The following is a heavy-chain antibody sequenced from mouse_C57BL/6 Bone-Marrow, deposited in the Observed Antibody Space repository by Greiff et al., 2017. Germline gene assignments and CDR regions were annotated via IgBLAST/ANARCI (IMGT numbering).Heavy chain of an antibody. V-gene: IGHV1-74*01. CDR3: ASACDY. D-gene: IGHD6-1*01. CDR2: IHPSDSDT. Sequence: QVQLQQSGAELVKPGASVKVSCKASGYTFTSYWMHWVKQRPGQGLEWIGRIHPSDSDTNYNQKFKGKATLTVDQPSSKADMQLISLTSEDAAVYYCASACDYWGQGTTLTVSS. CDR1: GYTFTSYW. J-gene: IGHJ2*01.